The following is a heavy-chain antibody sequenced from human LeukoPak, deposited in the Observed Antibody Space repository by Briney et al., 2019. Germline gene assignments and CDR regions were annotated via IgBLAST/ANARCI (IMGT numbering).Heavy chain of an antibody. D-gene: IGHD2-15*01. J-gene: IGHJ5*02. CDR3: ARSQGYCSGGSCLQGDWFDP. Sequence: ASVKVSCKASGYTFTGYYMHWVRQAPGQGLEWMGWINPNSGGTNYAQKFQGRVTMTRDTSISTAYMELSRLKASDTAMYYCARSQGYCSGGSCLQGDWFDPWGRGTLVTVSS. V-gene: IGHV1-2*02. CDR2: INPNSGGT. CDR1: GYTFTGYY.